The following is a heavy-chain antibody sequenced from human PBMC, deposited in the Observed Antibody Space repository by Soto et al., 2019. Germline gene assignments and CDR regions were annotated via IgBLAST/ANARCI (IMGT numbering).Heavy chain of an antibody. CDR2: ISYDGSNK. V-gene: IGHV3-30*18. Sequence: GGSLRLSCVASGFIFSNYAMHWVRQAPGKGLEGVAIISYDGSNKYYADSVKGRFTISRDDFTNTLYLQMNSLRAEDTAVYYCAKEFGSTGYYPPEYWGQGSMVTVSS. J-gene: IGHJ4*02. D-gene: IGHD3-9*01. CDR1: GFIFSNYA. CDR3: AKEFGSTGYYPPEY.